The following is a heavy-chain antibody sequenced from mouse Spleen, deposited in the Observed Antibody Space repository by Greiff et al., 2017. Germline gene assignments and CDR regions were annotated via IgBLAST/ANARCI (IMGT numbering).Heavy chain of an antibody. J-gene: IGHJ4*01. V-gene: IGHV2-6-1*01. CDR2: IWSDGST. Sequence: QVQLQQSGPGLVAPSQSLSITCTISGFSLTSYGVHWVRQPPGKGLEWLVVIWSDGSTTYNSALKSRLSISKDNSKSQVFLKVNSLQADDTAMYYCARQGDYGNYVDTMDYWGQGTSVTVSS. D-gene: IGHD2-1*01. CDR3: ARQGDYGNYVDTMDY. CDR1: GFSLTSYG.